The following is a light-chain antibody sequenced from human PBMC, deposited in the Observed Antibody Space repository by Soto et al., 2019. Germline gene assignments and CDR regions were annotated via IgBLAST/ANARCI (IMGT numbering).Light chain of an antibody. CDR2: EVS. CDR1: SSDICSYNR. Sequence: QSVLTQPPSVSGSPGQSVAISSTGTSSDICSYNRVSWYQQPPGAALKLLIYEVSNRPSGVPDRFSGSQSGNTASLTISGIQSEDEADYYCNSYTGSSTYLFATGTKVTV. V-gene: IGLV2-18*02. CDR3: NSYTGSSTYL. J-gene: IGLJ1*01.